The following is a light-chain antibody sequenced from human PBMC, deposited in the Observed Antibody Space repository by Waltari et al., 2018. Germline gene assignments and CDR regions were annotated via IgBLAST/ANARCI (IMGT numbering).Light chain of an antibody. CDR2: AAS. CDR1: QDIGDS. J-gene: IGKJ1*01. Sequence: DIQLTQSPSSLSASSGHRVTIACRASQDIGDSLAWYQQKPGKPPRRLIYAASTLHSGVPSRFSGSGSGTDFTLTISSLQPEDVATYYCQKYNRAPRTFGQGT. V-gene: IGKV1-27*01. CDR3: QKYNRAPRT.